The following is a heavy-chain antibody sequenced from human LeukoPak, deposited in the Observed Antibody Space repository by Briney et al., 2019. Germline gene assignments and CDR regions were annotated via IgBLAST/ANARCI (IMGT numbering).Heavy chain of an antibody. D-gene: IGHD3-9*01. J-gene: IGHJ6*02. CDR3: ARDCDHSIFDWSLIPYYYYGMDV. Sequence: ASVKVSCKASGYTFTSYGISWVRQAPGQGREWMGWISAYNGNTNYAQKLQGRVTMTTDTSTSTAYMELRSLRSDDTAVYYCARDCDHSIFDWSLIPYYYYGMDVWGQGTTVTVSS. CDR2: ISAYNGNT. V-gene: IGHV1-18*01. CDR1: GYTFTSYG.